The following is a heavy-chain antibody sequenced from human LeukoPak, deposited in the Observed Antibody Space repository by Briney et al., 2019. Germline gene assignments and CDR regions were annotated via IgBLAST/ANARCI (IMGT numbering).Heavy chain of an antibody. J-gene: IGHJ4*02. V-gene: IGHV4-39*01. D-gene: IGHD6-25*01. CDR2: IYYSGST. CDR1: GGSISSSSYY. CDR3: ARQVRERGIGAAIDY. Sequence: SETLSPTCTVSGGSISSSSYYWGWIRQPPGKGLEWIGSIYYSGSTYYNPSLKTRVSISVDTSKNQFSLKLSSVTAADTAVYYCARQVRERGIGAAIDYWGQGTLVTVSS.